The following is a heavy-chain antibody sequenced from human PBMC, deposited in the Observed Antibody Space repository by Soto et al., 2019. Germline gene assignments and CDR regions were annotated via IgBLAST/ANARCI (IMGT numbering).Heavy chain of an antibody. CDR3: ARDGNNWNDHYYYGMDV. Sequence: EVQLVESGGGLIQPGGSLRLSCAASGFTVSSNYMSWVRQAPGKGLEWVSVIYSGGSTYYADSVKGRFTISGDNSKNTLYLQMNSLRAEDTAVYYCARDGNNWNDHYYYGMDVWGQGTTVTVSS. J-gene: IGHJ6*02. V-gene: IGHV3-53*01. D-gene: IGHD1-1*01. CDR1: GFTVSSNY. CDR2: IYSGGST.